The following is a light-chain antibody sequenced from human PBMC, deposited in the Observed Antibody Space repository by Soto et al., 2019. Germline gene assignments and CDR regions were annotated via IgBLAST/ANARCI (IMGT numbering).Light chain of an antibody. CDR1: QSVSSSY. J-gene: IGKJ2*01. CDR3: QQYNSPPYT. Sequence: EIVLTQSPGTLSLSPGERATLSCRASQSVSSSYLAWYQQTPGQAPRLIMYGASSRATGIPDRLSGSGSGTDFTLTISRLEPEDFAVYYCQQYNSPPYTFGQGTRLEIK. CDR2: GAS. V-gene: IGKV3-20*01.